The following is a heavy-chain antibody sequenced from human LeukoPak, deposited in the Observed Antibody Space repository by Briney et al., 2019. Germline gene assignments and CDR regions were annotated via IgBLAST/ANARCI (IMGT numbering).Heavy chain of an antibody. CDR1: GYTFTGYY. CDR3: VRGLPATLDY. D-gene: IGHD5-18*01. V-gene: IGHV1-46*03. Sequence: ASVKVSFKASGYTFTGYYMHWVRQAPGQGLEWMGLINPSATTSYAHKFQGRVTMTRDTSTSTVYMELSSLRSEDTAVYYCVRGLPATLDYWGQGTLVTVSS. CDR2: INPSATT. J-gene: IGHJ4*02.